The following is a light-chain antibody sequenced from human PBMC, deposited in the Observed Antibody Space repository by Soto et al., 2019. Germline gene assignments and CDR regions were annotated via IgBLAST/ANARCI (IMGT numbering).Light chain of an antibody. CDR3: QSYDGSLYV. CDR2: GNS. V-gene: IGLV1-40*01. CDR1: SSNIGAGYD. J-gene: IGLJ1*01. Sequence: QCVLTQPPSVSGAPGQSVTISCTGSSSNIGAGYDVHWYQQFPGAAPKLLIYGNSNRPSGVPDRFSGSKSGTSASLAISGLLAEDEADYYCQSYDGSLYVFGSGTKLTVL.